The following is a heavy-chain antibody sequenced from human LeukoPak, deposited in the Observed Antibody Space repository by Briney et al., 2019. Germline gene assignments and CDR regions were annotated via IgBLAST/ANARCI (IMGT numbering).Heavy chain of an antibody. CDR2: ISGSGGST. CDR3: AKEKPSYYDSSPYYYYYYMDV. J-gene: IGHJ6*03. D-gene: IGHD3-22*01. V-gene: IGHV3-23*01. Sequence: GGSLRLSCAASGFTFSSYGMSWVRQAPGKGLEWVSAISGSGGSTYYADSVKGRFTISRDNSKNTLYLQMNSLRAEDTAVYYCAKEKPSYYDSSPYYYYYYMDVWGKGTTVTISS. CDR1: GFTFSSYG.